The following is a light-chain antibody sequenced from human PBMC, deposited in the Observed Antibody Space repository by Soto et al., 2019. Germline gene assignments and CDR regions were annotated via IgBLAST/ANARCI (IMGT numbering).Light chain of an antibody. J-gene: IGLJ1*01. Sequence: QSALTQPASVSGSPGRSITISCTGGSSDVGNYNLVSWYQQHPDRAPKLIIFEGNKRPSGISNRFSGSKSGNTASLTISGLQPEDEADYYCCSYAGRTTYVFGTGTKVTV. CDR1: SSDVGNYNL. CDR3: CSYAGRTTYV. CDR2: EGN. V-gene: IGLV2-23*01.